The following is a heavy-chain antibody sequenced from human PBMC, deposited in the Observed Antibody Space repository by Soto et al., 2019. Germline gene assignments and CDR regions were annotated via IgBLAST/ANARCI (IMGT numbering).Heavy chain of an antibody. Sequence: QVQLVQSGPEVMKPGSSVKVSCKASGGSVSNFAVTWVRQAPGQGLEWMGGIMPMSGTANYAQTFRGRLTSSEDKSTTTAYLELSGLRSEDTAIYDCARGGSIYAASQQLHLSSLDSWGKGTLVSFFS. CDR2: IMPMSGTA. D-gene: IGHD1-1*01. J-gene: IGHJ4*02. CDR3: ARGGSIYAASQQLHLSSLDS. CDR1: GGSVSNFA. V-gene: IGHV1-69*06.